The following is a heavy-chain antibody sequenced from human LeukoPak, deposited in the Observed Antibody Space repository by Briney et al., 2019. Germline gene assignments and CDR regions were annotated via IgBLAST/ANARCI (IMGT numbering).Heavy chain of an antibody. D-gene: IGHD6-13*01. Sequence: GGSLRLSCAASGFTFSSYAMHWVRQAPGKGLEWVAVISYDGSNKYYADSVKGQFTISRDNSKNTLYLQMNSLRAEDTAVYYCASASGEIAAAGYYFDYWGQGTLVTVSS. V-gene: IGHV3-30-3*01. CDR3: ASASGEIAAAGYYFDY. CDR1: GFTFSSYA. J-gene: IGHJ4*02. CDR2: ISYDGSNK.